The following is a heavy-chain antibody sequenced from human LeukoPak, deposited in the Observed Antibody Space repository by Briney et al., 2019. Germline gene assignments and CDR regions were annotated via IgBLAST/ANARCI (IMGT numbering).Heavy chain of an antibody. V-gene: IGHV4-34*01. CDR3: ARVSPYGDYVQY. Sequence: PSETLSLTCAAYGGSFSGYYWSWIRQPPGKGLEWIGEINHSGSTNYNPSLKSRVTISVDTSKNQFSLKLSSVTAADTAVYYCARVSPYGDYVQYWGQGTLVTVSS. CDR1: GGSFSGYY. D-gene: IGHD4-17*01. J-gene: IGHJ4*02. CDR2: INHSGST.